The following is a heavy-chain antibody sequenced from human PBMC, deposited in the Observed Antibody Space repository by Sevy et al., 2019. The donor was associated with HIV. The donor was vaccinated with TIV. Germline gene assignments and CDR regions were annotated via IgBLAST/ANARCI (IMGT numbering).Heavy chain of an antibody. J-gene: IGHJ3*02. V-gene: IGHV1-69*13. D-gene: IGHD3-22*01. CDR1: GGTFSSYA. CDR2: IIPIFGTA. CDR3: ARDLSKSWKDYYDSSGYYRDDAFDI. Sequence: ASVKVSCKASGGTFSSYAISWVRQAPGQGLEWIGGIIPIFGTANYAQKFQGRVTITADESTSTAYMELSSLRSEDMAVYYCARDLSKSWKDYYDSSGYYRDDAFDIWGQGTMVTVSS.